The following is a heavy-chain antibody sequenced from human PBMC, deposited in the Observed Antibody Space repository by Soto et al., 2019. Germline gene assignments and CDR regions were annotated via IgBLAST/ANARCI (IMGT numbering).Heavy chain of an antibody. CDR2: IYPGDSDT. V-gene: IGHV5-51*01. CDR1: EYSFTNYW. J-gene: IGHJ3*01. D-gene: IGHD2-15*01. Sequence: CKGSEYSFTNYWIGWVRQMPGKGLEWLGIIYPGDSDTRYSPSFQGQVTISADKSITTAYLQWSSLKASDTAFYYCARALKDPNMAHHAFDLWGQGTMVTVSS. CDR3: ARALKDPNMAHHAFDL.